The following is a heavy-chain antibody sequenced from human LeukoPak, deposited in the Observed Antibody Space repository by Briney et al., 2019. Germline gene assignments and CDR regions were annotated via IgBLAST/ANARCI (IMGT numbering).Heavy chain of an antibody. CDR1: GFAVSSNY. CDR2: IYSGGST. Sequence: GGSLRLSCAASGFAVSSNYMSWVRQAPGKGLEWVSVIYSGGSTYYADSVKGRFTISRDNSKNTLYLQMNSLRAEDTAVYYCAREGRDSNGWYYYYYGMDVWGQGTTVTVSS. CDR3: AREGRDSNGWYYYYYGMDV. J-gene: IGHJ6*02. D-gene: IGHD6-19*01. V-gene: IGHV3-53*01.